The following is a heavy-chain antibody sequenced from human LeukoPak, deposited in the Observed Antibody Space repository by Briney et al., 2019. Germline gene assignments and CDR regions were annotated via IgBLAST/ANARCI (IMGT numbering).Heavy chain of an antibody. CDR1: GGSFSGYY. Sequence: SETLSLTCAVYGGSFSGYYWSWIRQPPGKGLEWIGEINHSGCTNYNPSLKSRVTISVDTSKNQFSLKLSSVTAADTAVYYCARGRYGSGSNDFDYWGQGTLVTVSS. J-gene: IGHJ4*02. V-gene: IGHV4-34*01. CDR3: ARGRYGSGSNDFDY. D-gene: IGHD3-10*01. CDR2: INHSGCT.